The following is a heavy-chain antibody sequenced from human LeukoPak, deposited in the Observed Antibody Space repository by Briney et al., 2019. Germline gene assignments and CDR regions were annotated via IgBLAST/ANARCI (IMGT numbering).Heavy chain of an antibody. CDR2: IGGSGGDT. V-gene: IGHV3-23*01. CDR1: GFTFSNYV. Sequence: GGSLRLSCAASGFTFSNYVMTWVRQAPGKGLEWVSTIGGSGGDTYYRDSVKGRFTISRDNSKDTLYLQVNSLRAEDTAVYYCARWGQVFMFEDYWAQGTLVTVSS. J-gene: IGHJ4*02. D-gene: IGHD3-16*01. CDR3: ARWGQVFMFEDY.